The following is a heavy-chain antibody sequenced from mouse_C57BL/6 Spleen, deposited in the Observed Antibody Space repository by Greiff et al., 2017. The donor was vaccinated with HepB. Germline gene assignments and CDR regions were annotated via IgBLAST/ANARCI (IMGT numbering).Heavy chain of an antibody. Sequence: VQGVESGAELVRPGASVTLSCKASGYTFTDYEMHWVKQTPVHGLEWIGAIDPETGGTAYNQKFKGKAILTADKSSSTAYMELRSLTSEDSAVYYCTREGIRAYWGQGTLVTVSA. CDR1: GYTFTDYE. V-gene: IGHV1-15*01. J-gene: IGHJ3*01. D-gene: IGHD2-4*01. CDR3: TREGIRAY. CDR2: IDPETGGT.